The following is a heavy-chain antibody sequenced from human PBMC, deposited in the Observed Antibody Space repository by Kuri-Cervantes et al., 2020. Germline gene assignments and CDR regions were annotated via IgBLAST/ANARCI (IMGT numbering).Heavy chain of an antibody. D-gene: IGHD3-3*01. CDR1: GFTFSSYW. CDR3: ASGPPYDFWSGYYYYYYGIDV. Sequence: GGSLRLSCAASGFTFSSYWMSWVRQAPGKGLEWVANIKQDGSEKYYVDSVKGRFTISRDNSKNTLYLQMNSLRAEDTAVYYCASGPPYDFWSGYYYYYYGIDVWGQGTTVTVSS. J-gene: IGHJ6*02. CDR2: IKQDGSEK. V-gene: IGHV3-7*01.